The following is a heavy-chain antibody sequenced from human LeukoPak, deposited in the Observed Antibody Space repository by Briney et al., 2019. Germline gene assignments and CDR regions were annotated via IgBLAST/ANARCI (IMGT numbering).Heavy chain of an antibody. J-gene: IGHJ4*02. CDR3: AIFATVWGFVY. Sequence: GALRLSCAASGFTFDDYAMHWVRQAPGKGLEWVSLISWDGGSTYYADSAKGRFTISRDNSKNSLYLQMNSPRTEDTALYYCAIFATVWGFVYWGQGTLVTVSS. V-gene: IGHV3-43*01. CDR1: GFTFDDYA. CDR2: ISWDGGST. D-gene: IGHD7-27*01.